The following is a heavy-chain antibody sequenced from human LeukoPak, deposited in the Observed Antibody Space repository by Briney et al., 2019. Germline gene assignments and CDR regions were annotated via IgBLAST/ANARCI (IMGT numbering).Heavy chain of an antibody. V-gene: IGHV4-4*07. D-gene: IGHD3-22*01. J-gene: IGHJ4*02. Sequence: PSETLSLTCTVSGGSISSYYWSWIRQPAGKGLEWIGRIYTSGSTNYNPSLKSRVTMSVDTSKNQFSLKLSSVTAADTAVYYCARDYYDSSGYIYFDYWGQGTLVTVSS. CDR1: GGSISSYY. CDR3: ARDYYDSSGYIYFDY. CDR2: IYTSGST.